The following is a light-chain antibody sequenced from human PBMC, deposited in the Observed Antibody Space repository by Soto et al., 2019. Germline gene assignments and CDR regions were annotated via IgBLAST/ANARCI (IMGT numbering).Light chain of an antibody. CDR2: GAS. J-gene: IGKJ4*01. Sequence: EIVMTQSPATLSVSPGERATLSCRASQSVSSNLAWYQQKPGQAPRLLIYGASTRATGIPARFSGSGSGTDFTLTSNSLQSEDLAVYFCQQYINWPLTFGGGTRVEIK. CDR1: QSVSSN. V-gene: IGKV3-15*01. CDR3: QQYINWPLT.